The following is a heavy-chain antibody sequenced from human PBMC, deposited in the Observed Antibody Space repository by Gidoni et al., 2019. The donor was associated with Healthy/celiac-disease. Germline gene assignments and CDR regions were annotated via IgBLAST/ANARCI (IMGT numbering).Heavy chain of an antibody. CDR3: AKDLRDYDFWSGYFPATYGMDV. D-gene: IGHD3-3*01. CDR1: GFTFSSYG. J-gene: IGHJ6*02. V-gene: IGHV3-30*02. Sequence: QVQLVESGGGVVQPGGSLRLSCAASGFTFSSYGMHWVRQAPGKGLEWVAFIRYVGSNKYYADSVKGRFTISRDNSKNTLYLQMNSLRAEDTAVYYCAKDLRDYDFWSGYFPATYGMDVWGQGTTVTVSS. CDR2: IRYVGSNK.